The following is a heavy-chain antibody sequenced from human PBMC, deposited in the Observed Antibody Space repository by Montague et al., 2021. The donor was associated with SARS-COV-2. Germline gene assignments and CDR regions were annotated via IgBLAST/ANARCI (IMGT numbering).Heavy chain of an antibody. Sequence: SETLSLTCSVSGGPISHSSYYWGWIRQPPGKGLEWIGSIYYSGSTYYNPSLKSRVTISVDTSKNQVSLKLNSVTAADTAVYYCARVRQWLVPFDYWGQGTLVTVSS. V-gene: IGHV4-39*07. CDR1: GGPISHSSYY. J-gene: IGHJ4*02. CDR2: IYYSGST. D-gene: IGHD6-19*01. CDR3: ARVRQWLVPFDY.